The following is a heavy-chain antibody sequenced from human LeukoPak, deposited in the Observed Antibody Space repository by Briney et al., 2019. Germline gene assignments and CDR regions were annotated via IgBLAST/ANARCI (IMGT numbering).Heavy chain of an antibody. D-gene: IGHD6-19*01. CDR2: IKHDGSEK. V-gene: IGHV3-7*01. Sequence: GGSLRLSCAASGFIFSNFWMSWVRQAPGKGLEWVANIKHDGSEKYYMDSVKGRFTIFRDNAENSLYLQMNSLRAEDTAVYYCASLAVAGYYYYYYMDVWGKGTTVTVSS. CDR1: GFIFSNFW. CDR3: ASLAVAGYYYYYYMDV. J-gene: IGHJ6*03.